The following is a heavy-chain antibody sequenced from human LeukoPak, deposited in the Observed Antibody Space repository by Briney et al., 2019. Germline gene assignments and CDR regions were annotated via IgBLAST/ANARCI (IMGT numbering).Heavy chain of an antibody. CDR3: AREIAAAGTNWFDP. V-gene: IGHV4-59*11. Sequence: SETLSHTCTVSGGSISSHYWSWIRQPPGKGLEWIGYIYYSGSTNYNPSLKSRVTISVDTSKNQFSLKLSSVTAADTAVYYCAREIAAAGTNWFDPWGQGTLVTVSS. CDR2: IYYSGST. J-gene: IGHJ5*02. CDR1: GGSISSHY. D-gene: IGHD6-13*01.